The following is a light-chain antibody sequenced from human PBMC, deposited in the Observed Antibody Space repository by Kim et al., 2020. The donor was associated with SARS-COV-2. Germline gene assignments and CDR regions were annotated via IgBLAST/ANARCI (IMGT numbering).Light chain of an antibody. V-gene: IGKV1D-12*01. J-gene: IGKJ4*01. CDR1: QDISSW. CDR3: PQTHSFPLT. CDR2: EAS. Sequence: DIQMTQSPSSVSASVGDRVTNTCRASQDISSWLGWYQQKPGKAPKVLIYEASNLQSGVPSRFSGSGSGTDFTLTINSLQPEDFATYYCPQTHSFPLTFGGGTNVQI.